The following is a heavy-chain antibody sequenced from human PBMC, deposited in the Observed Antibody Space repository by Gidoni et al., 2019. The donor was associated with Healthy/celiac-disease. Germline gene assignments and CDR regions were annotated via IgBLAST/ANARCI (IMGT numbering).Heavy chain of an antibody. D-gene: IGHD2-21*02. Sequence: EVQPLASGGGVVQPGGSLRLYCSASGFTFRSYAMSWVRQAPGKGLGWVSAISGSGGSTYYADSVKGRFTISRDNSKNTLYLQMNSLRAEDTAVYYCAKDLLAYCGGDCYSAHGYWGQGTLVTVSS. J-gene: IGHJ4*02. CDR3: AKDLLAYCGGDCYSAHGY. CDR2: ISGSGGST. CDR1: GFTFRSYA. V-gene: IGHV3-23*01.